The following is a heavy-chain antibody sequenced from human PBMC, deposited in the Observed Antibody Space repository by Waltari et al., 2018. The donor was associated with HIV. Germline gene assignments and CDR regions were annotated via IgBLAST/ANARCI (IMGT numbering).Heavy chain of an antibody. V-gene: IGHV1-18*01. D-gene: IGHD3-16*02. CDR3: TRGNIWGSYRYFDY. CDR1: GYPFITYP. CDR2: ITRYTANT. Sequence: QIRLFQSDHAVRKPGASVTISCRTSGYPFITYPVTWVRQSLGQRLDWMGGITRYTANTNYTRESQGRVTLTTDAAAATAYLELRDLRPDDTAMYFCTRGNIWGSYRYFDYWGPGTLVTVSA. J-gene: IGHJ4*02.